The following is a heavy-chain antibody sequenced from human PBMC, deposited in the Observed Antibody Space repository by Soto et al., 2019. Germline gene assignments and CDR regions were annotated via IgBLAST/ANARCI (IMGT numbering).Heavy chain of an antibody. CDR3: ANTFPLFS. CDR1: GFIVSTNY. CDR2: IYSGTNT. Sequence: EVQLVESGGGLVQPGGSLRLSCAASGFIVSTNYMSWVRQAPGKGLEWVSVIYSGTNTYYADSVKGRFTISRDKSKNTLYLQMNARRPEDTAVYYCANTFPLFSWGQGTLVTVSS. V-gene: IGHV3-66*01. D-gene: IGHD3-3*01. J-gene: IGHJ4*02.